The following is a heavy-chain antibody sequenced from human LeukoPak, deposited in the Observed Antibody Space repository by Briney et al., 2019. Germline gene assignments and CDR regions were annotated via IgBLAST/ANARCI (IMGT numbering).Heavy chain of an antibody. D-gene: IGHD6-13*01. Sequence: AGSRRLSCAASGFTFNNYAMSWVRQAPGKGLEWVSAISGSGGSTYYADSVKGRFTIFRDNSKNTLFLQMNSLRAEDTAVYYCAKRLNSSSWHYFHYWGQGTLVTVSS. CDR3: AKRLNSSSWHYFHY. V-gene: IGHV3-23*01. CDR2: ISGSGGST. J-gene: IGHJ4*02. CDR1: GFTFNNYA.